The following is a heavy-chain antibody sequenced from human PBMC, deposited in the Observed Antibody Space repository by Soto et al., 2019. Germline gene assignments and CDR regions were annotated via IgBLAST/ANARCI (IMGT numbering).Heavy chain of an antibody. D-gene: IGHD3-16*02. J-gene: IGHJ4*02. CDR2: ISAYNGNT. CDR1: GYTFTSYG. CDR3: ARSNPYDYIWGSYRPSYFDY. V-gene: IGHV1-18*01. Sequence: GASVKVSCKASGYTFTSYGISWVRQAPGQGLEWMAWISAYNGNTNYAQKLQGRVTMTTDTSTSTAYMDLRSLRSDATAVYYCARSNPYDYIWGSYRPSYFDYWGQGTLVTVSS.